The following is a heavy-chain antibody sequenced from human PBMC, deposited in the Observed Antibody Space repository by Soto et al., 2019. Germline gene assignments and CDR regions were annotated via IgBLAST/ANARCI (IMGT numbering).Heavy chain of an antibody. J-gene: IGHJ3*02. CDR1: GFTFSSYS. CDR2: IXXSSSYI. CDR3: ARRDAFDI. V-gene: IGHV3-21*01. Sequence: EVQLVESGGGLVKPGGSLRLSCAASGFTFSSYSMNWVRQAPGKGLEWVSSIXXSSSYIYYADSLKGRFTISRDNAKXXXXXXXXXXXXXXXXVYYCARRDAFDIWGQGTMVTVSS. D-gene: IGHD3-10*01.